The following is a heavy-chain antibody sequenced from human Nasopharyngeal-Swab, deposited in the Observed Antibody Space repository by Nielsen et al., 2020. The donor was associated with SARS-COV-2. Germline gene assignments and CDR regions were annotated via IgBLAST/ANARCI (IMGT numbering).Heavy chain of an antibody. J-gene: IGHJ3*02. CDR3: ARGAITMVRGVIGTNAFDI. Sequence: GGSLRLSCAASGFTVSSNYMSWVRQAPGKGLEWVSVIYGGGNTNYADSVKGRFTISRDNSKNTLYLQMNSLRAEDTAVYYCARGAITMVRGVIGTNAFDIWGQGTMVTVSS. V-gene: IGHV3-53*01. D-gene: IGHD3-10*01. CDR2: IYGGGNT. CDR1: GFTVSSNY.